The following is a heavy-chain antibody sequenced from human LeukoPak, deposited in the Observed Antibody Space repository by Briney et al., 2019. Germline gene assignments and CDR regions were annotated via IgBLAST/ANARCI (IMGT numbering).Heavy chain of an antibody. CDR2: IYSGGST. CDR3: ARVGYGDYLYFDY. J-gene: IGHJ4*02. CDR1: GFTVSSNY. V-gene: IGHV3-66*01. D-gene: IGHD4-17*01. Sequence: PGGSLRLSCAASGFTVSSNYMSWVRQAPGKGQEWVSVIYSGGSTYYADSVKGRFTISRDNSKNTLYLQMNSLRAEDTAVYYCARVGYGDYLYFDYWGQGTLVTVSS.